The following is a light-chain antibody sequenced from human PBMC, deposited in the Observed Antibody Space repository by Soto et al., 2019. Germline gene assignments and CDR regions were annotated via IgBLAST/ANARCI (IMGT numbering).Light chain of an antibody. V-gene: IGKV1-27*01. CDR2: VSS. CDR1: QGISNY. J-gene: IGKJ4*01. CDR3: QNYYSAPLT. Sequence: DIQMTQSPSSLSASVGDRVTITCRASQGISNYLAWYQQKPGKAPNLLIYVSSTLQSGVPSRFSGSGSGTDFTLTISSLQAGDVATYYCQNYYSAPLTFGGGTRVQIK.